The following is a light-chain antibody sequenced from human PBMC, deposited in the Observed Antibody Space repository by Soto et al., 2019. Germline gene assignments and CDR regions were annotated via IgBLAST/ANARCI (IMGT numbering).Light chain of an antibody. J-gene: IGKJ3*01. CDR1: QNVNHY. V-gene: IGKV1-39*01. CDR3: QQTYSTPFT. CDR2: AAT. Sequence: DIQMTQSPSSLSASVGDRVTITCRASQNVNHYLNWYQQKPGKAPKVLIYAATSLQSGVPPRFTGSRSGTDFTLTISSLQPEDFATYYCQQTYSTPFTFGPGTKVDIK.